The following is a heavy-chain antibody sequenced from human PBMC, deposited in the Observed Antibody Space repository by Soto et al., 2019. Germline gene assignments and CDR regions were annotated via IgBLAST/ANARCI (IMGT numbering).Heavy chain of an antibody. CDR3: ASIWGPQREQHWYFDL. Sequence: SGGSLRLSCAASGFTFSSYSMNWVRQAPGKGLEWVSSISSSSSYISCADSVKGRFTISRDNAKNSRYLQLNRLRAEDTALYYGASIWGPQREQHWYFDLWGRGTLVTVSS. D-gene: IGHD6-25*01. J-gene: IGHJ2*01. CDR2: ISSSSSYI. V-gene: IGHV3-21*01. CDR1: GFTFSSYS.